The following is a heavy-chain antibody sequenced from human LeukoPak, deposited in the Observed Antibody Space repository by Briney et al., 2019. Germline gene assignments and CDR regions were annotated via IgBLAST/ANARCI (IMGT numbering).Heavy chain of an antibody. D-gene: IGHD6-6*01. CDR3: ARWGSSLLYYYYYYMDV. CDR1: GFNFSTYT. Sequence: GGSLRLSCAASGFNFSTYTMNWVRQAPGKGLEWLSYITTSSDTIYYADSVKGRFTISRDNAKNSLYLQMNSLRAEDTAVYYCARWGSSLLYYYYYYMDVWGKGTTVTISS. CDR2: ITTSSDTI. V-gene: IGHV3-48*04. J-gene: IGHJ6*03.